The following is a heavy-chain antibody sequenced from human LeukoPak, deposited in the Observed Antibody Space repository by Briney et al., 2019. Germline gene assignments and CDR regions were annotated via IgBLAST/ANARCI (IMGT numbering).Heavy chain of an antibody. CDR1: GGTFSSYA. CDR3: ARPRDTYYYDSSGYYAFDI. Sequence: SVKVSCKASGGTFSSYAISWVRQAPGQGLEWMGGIIPIFGTANYAQKFQGRVTITTDESTSTAYMELSSLRSEDTAVYYCARPRDTYYYDSSGYYAFDIWGQGTMVTVSS. D-gene: IGHD3-22*01. CDR2: IIPIFGTA. V-gene: IGHV1-69*05. J-gene: IGHJ3*02.